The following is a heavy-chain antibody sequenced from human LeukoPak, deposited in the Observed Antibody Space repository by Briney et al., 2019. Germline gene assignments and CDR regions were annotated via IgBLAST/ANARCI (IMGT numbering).Heavy chain of an antibody. Sequence: GGSLRLSCAASGFTFSSYAMSWVRQAPGKGLEWVSAISDGGGTTYYADSVQGRFTISRDYSKNTLYLQMNSLRAEDTAVYYCAKISGDYGDYGDFDYWGQGTLVTVSS. CDR1: GFTFSSYA. CDR3: AKISGDYGDYGDFDY. D-gene: IGHD4-17*01. J-gene: IGHJ4*02. CDR2: ISDGGGTT. V-gene: IGHV3-23*01.